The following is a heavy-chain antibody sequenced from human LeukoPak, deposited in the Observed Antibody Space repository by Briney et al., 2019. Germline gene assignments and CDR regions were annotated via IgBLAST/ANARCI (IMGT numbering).Heavy chain of an antibody. Sequence: ASVKVSCKASGGTFSSYAISWVRQAPGQGLEWMGGIIPIFGTANYAQKFQGRVTITTDESTSTAYMELSSLRSEDTAEYYCARDPRPCIPTSCLIGLDWFDPWGQGALVTVSS. CDR2: IIPIFGTA. J-gene: IGHJ5*02. CDR3: ARDPRPCIPTSCLIGLDWFDP. D-gene: IGHD2-2*01. V-gene: IGHV1-69*05. CDR1: GGTFSSYA.